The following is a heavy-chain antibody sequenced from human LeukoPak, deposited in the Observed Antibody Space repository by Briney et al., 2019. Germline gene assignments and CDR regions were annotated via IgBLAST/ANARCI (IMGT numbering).Heavy chain of an antibody. CDR2: INQSGST. J-gene: IGHJ4*02. Sequence: SETLSLTCAVYGGSFSGYYWSWIRQTPGKELEWIGEINQSGSTNCNPSLKSRATLSVDTSKNQFSLKLNSLTAADAAVYYCARGHYDLVRGVTHLDLWSQGTLVTVSS. V-gene: IGHV4-34*01. CDR3: ARGHYDLVRGVTHLDL. D-gene: IGHD3-10*01. CDR1: GGSFSGYY.